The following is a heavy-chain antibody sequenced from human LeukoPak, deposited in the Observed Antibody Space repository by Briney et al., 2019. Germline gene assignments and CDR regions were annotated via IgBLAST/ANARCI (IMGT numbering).Heavy chain of an antibody. CDR3: ARISTAVAGGDY. V-gene: IGHV3-7*01. D-gene: IGHD6-19*01. Sequence: PGGSLRLSCGAFGFTFSNSWMSWVRQAPGKGLEWVANIKRDGSETYYVDSVKGRFTISRDNARNSLYLQMDSLRAEDTAAYYCARISTAVAGGDYWGQGTLVIVSS. CDR2: IKRDGSET. CDR1: GFTFSNSW. J-gene: IGHJ4*02.